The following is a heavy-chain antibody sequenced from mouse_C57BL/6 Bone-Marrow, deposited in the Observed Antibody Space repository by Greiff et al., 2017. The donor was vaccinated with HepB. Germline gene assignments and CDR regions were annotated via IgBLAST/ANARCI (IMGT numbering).Heavy chain of an antibody. CDR1: GYTFTSYW. J-gene: IGHJ4*01. V-gene: IGHV1-55*01. Sequence: QVQLQQSGAELVKPGASVKMSCKASGYTFTSYWITWVKQRPGQGLEWIGDIYPGSGSTNYNEKFKSKATLTEDTSSSTAYMQLSSLTSEDSAVYYCASLITTVVAGAMDYWGQGTSVTVSS. CDR3: ASLITTVVAGAMDY. CDR2: IYPGSGST. D-gene: IGHD1-1*01.